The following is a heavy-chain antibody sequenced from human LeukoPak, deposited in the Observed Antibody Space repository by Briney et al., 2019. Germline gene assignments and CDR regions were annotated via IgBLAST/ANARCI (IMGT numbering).Heavy chain of an antibody. Sequence: PGGSLRLSCAASGFTFSDHYMGWIRQAPGEGLEWVSYIGTAYSAVYADSVKGRFTISGDNAKNSLSLQMNSLRAEDSAVYYCARTGFWNGYSFDSWGQGTLVTVSS. CDR2: IGTAYSAV. CDR1: GFTFSDHY. CDR3: ARTGFWNGYSFDS. V-gene: IGHV3-11*04. D-gene: IGHD3-3*01. J-gene: IGHJ4*02.